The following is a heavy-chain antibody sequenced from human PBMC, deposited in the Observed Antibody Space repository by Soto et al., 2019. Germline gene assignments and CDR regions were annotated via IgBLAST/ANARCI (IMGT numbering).Heavy chain of an antibody. Sequence: SETLSLTCTVSGGSISSYYWSWIRQPAGKGLEWIGRIYTSGSTDYNPSLKSRVTMSVDTSKNQFSLKLSSVTAADTAVYYCARESSDYDFWSGYYTWGFDYWGQGTLVTVSS. CDR3: ARESSDYDFWSGYYTWGFDY. V-gene: IGHV4-4*07. J-gene: IGHJ4*02. CDR2: IYTSGST. D-gene: IGHD3-3*01. CDR1: GGSISSYY.